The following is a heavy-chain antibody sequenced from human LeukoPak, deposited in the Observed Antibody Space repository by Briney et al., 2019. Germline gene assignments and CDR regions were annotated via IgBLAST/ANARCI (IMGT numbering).Heavy chain of an antibody. Sequence: SETLSLTCSVSGGSISSHYWTWMRQPPGKGLEWIGYISYSGITNYNPSLKSRVSNSVDTSMNQLSLKVNSVTTADTAVYYCARLAVAGDYDHFYFYMDVWGKGTTVTVSS. J-gene: IGHJ6*03. D-gene: IGHD6-19*01. CDR3: ARLAVAGDYDHFYFYMDV. V-gene: IGHV4-59*11. CDR2: ISYSGIT. CDR1: GGSISSHY.